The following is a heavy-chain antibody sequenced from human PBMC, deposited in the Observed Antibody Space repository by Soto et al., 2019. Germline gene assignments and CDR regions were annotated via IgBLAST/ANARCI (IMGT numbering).Heavy chain of an antibody. V-gene: IGHV5-51*01. CDR3: ARPGYYYGSGNQYYFDY. CDR1: GYSFTSYW. CDR2: IYPGDSDT. J-gene: IGHJ4*02. D-gene: IGHD3-10*01. Sequence: GESLKISCKGSGYSFTSYWIGWVRQMPGKGLEWMGIIYPGDSDTRYSPSFQGQVTISDDKSISTAYLQWSSLKASDTAMYYCARPGYYYGSGNQYYFDYWGQGTLVTVSS.